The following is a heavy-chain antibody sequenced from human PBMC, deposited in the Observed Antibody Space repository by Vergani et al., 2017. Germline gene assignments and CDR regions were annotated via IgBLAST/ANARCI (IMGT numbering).Heavy chain of an antibody. CDR3: ARDQSYDFWSGYFGDLYYYYMDV. Sequence: QVQLVQSGAEVKKPGASVKVSCKASGYTFTGYYMHLVRQAPGQGLEWMGWIDPNSGGTNYAQKFQGRVTMTRDTSISTAYMELSRLRSDDTAVYYCARDQSYDFWSGYFGDLYYYYMDVWGKGTTVTVSS. V-gene: IGHV1-2*02. J-gene: IGHJ6*03. D-gene: IGHD3-3*01. CDR1: GYTFTGYY. CDR2: IDPNSGGT.